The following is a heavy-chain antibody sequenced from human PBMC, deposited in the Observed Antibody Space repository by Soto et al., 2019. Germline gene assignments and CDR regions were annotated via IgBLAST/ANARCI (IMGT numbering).Heavy chain of an antibody. CDR2: VYCSGST. CDR3: ATSNWFDT. CDR1: GGSISSRGYS. Sequence: QLQLQESGPGLVKPSETLSLTCTVSGGSISSRGYSWGWIRQPPGKRLEWIGTVYCSGSTYYNPSIKSRVTISVDTSKNQWSLKLSSVTAADTAVYYCATSNWFDTWGQGTLVTVSS. J-gene: IGHJ5*02. V-gene: IGHV4-39*01.